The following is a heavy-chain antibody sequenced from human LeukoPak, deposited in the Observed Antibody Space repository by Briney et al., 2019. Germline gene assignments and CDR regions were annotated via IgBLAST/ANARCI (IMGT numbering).Heavy chain of an antibody. D-gene: IGHD2-2*02. Sequence: GGSLRLSCEGSGFTFSNYWIGWVRQAPGKGLQWVANIKTDGSEKYYVDSVKGRFTISRDNAKNSLYLQMNSLRAEDTAVYYCARDALEVPAAIQYNWFDPWGQGTLVTVSS. CDR2: IKTDGSEK. CDR3: ARDALEVPAAIQYNWFDP. CDR1: GFTFSNYW. V-gene: IGHV3-7*01. J-gene: IGHJ5*02.